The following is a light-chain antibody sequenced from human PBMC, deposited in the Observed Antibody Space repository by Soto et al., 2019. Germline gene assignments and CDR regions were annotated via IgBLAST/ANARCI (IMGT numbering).Light chain of an antibody. Sequence: ELVLTQSPCTLSASPGARGTLSCRASQSVSSNYLDWFQQKTGQAPRLIIYRASTRATGIPDRFSVILYGTAGTLILPSPEPDDGSTYDGQQYANSSRTFGQGTKVEIK. CDR1: QSVSSNY. V-gene: IGKV3-20*01. CDR3: QQYANSSRT. J-gene: IGKJ1*01. CDR2: RAS.